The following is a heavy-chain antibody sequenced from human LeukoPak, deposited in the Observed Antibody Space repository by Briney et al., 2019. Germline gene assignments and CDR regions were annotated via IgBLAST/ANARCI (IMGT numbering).Heavy chain of an antibody. J-gene: IGHJ2*01. V-gene: IGHV3-23*01. CDR2: ISGSGGNT. D-gene: IGHD4-17*01. Sequence: PGGSLRLSCGASGFTFSSYAMSWVRQAPGKGVEWVSGISGSGGNTYYKDSVKGRFTISRDNSKNTLYLQMNSLRAEHTAVYFFARDGYPGAVTQNEGWWFFDLWGRGTLVTVSS. CDR1: GFTFSSYA. CDR3: ARDGYPGAVTQNEGWWFFDL.